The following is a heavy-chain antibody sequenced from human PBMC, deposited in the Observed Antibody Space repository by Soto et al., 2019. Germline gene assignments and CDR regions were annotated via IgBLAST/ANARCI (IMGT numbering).Heavy chain of an antibody. CDR2: INPIGGTT. CDR1: GYTFMNYH. D-gene: IGHD6-13*01. Sequence: QTQLVQSGAEVKKPGASVTVSCKASGYTFMNYHMHWVRQAPGRGLEWLGKINPIGGTTTYPQKFQCRVTMTRDTSTNTVYMELSSLRSEDTGVYYCARAASALLWGPGPQVTVSS. J-gene: IGHJ4*02. CDR3: ARAASALL. V-gene: IGHV1-46*01.